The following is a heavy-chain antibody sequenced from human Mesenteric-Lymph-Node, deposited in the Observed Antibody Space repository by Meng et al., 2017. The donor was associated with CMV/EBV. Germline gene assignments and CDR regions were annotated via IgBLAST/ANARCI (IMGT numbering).Heavy chain of an antibody. CDR2: ITGGGRVT. Sequence: GGSLRLSCAASGFTFVGYGMIWVRQAPGKGLEWVSAITGGGRVTYYADSVKGRFTISRDNSKNTLYLQMNSLTGEDTALYYCVKEQGGWPFYFDSWGQGTLVTVSS. CDR3: VKEQGGWPFYFDS. J-gene: IGHJ4*02. CDR1: GFTFVGYG. D-gene: IGHD6-19*01. V-gene: IGHV3-23*01.